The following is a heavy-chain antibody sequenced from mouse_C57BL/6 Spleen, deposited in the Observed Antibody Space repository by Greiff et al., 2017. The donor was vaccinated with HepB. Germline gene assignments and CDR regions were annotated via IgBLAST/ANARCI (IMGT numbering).Heavy chain of an antibody. CDR2: ISDGGSYT. CDR3: ARDLGDYDNY. J-gene: IGHJ2*01. Sequence: DVKLVESGGGLVKPGGSLKLSCAASGFTFSSYAMSWVRQTPEKRLEWVATISDGGSYTYYPDNVKGRFPISRDNAKNNLYLQMSHLKSEDTAMYYCARDLGDYDNYWGQGTTLTVSS. D-gene: IGHD2-4*01. CDR1: GFTFSSYA. V-gene: IGHV5-4*01.